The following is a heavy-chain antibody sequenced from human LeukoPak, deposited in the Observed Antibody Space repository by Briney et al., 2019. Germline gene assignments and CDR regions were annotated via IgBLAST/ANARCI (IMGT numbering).Heavy chain of an antibody. CDR2: ISNDGNNK. Sequence: PGGSLRLSCAASGFTFSRYGLHWVRQAPGKGQEWVAIISNDGNNKRYADSVKGRFTISRDNSKNTVYLQMNSLRAEDTAIYYCATGLCGGSCYQIELWGQGTLVTVSS. CDR1: GFTFSRYG. D-gene: IGHD2-15*01. V-gene: IGHV3-30-3*01. CDR3: ATGLCGGSCYQIEL. J-gene: IGHJ4*02.